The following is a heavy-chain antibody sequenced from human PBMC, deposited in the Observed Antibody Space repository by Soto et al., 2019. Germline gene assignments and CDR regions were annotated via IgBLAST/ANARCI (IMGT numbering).Heavy chain of an antibody. Sequence: ASVKVSCKASGYTSTNYGMHWVRQAPGQRLEWMGWINAGSGNTKYSQKFQGRITITRDTSASTVYMELSSLRSEDTAVYYCANDIIVIPRAKGLAYWGQGALVTVSS. CDR2: INAGSGNT. J-gene: IGHJ4*02. CDR3: ANDIIVIPRAKGLAY. V-gene: IGHV1-3*01. D-gene: IGHD2-2*01. CDR1: GYTSTNYG.